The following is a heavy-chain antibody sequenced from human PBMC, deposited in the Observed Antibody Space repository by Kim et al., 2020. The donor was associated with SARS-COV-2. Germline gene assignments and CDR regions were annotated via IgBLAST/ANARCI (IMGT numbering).Heavy chain of an antibody. Sequence: GGSLRLSCAASGFIFRNYRMNWVRQAPGKGLEWVSSISSSGSYIYYGDSLKGRFTISRDNAKNALYLQMNSLRAEDTAVYYCATDGGAWFGELFYPYAMDVWGQGTTVTVS. CDR2: ISSSGSYI. CDR1: GFIFRNYR. CDR3: ATDGGAWFGELFYPYAMDV. D-gene: IGHD3-10*01. V-gene: IGHV3-21*01. J-gene: IGHJ6*02.